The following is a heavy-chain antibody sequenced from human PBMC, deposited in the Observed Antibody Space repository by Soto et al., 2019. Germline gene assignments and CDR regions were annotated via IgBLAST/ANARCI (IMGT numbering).Heavy chain of an antibody. V-gene: IGHV6-1*01. CDR2: TYYQSKWNN. CDR1: GVSVASKSAA. J-gene: IGHJ5*02. D-gene: IGHD5-12*01. CDR3: ARGWLRTGFDP. Sequence: SQTLSLTSAISGVSVASKSAAWNWIWQSPSRGLEWLGRTYYQSKWNNDYAESVKSRVTISADASKNQVSLQLNSVTPEDTAVYYCARGWLRTGFDPWGQGTLVTVSS.